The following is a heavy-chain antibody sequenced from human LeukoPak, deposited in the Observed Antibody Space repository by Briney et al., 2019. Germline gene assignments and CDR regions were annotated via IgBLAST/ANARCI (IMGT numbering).Heavy chain of an antibody. J-gene: IGHJ4*02. V-gene: IGHV4-34*01. CDR1: GGSVSGYY. Sequence: SETMSLTCAVYGGSVSGYYWSWIRQPPEKGLEWIGEISHRGRTHYTPSLQSRVTMSVDTSKNQFALNLNSVTAADTAVYYCARVPLRFLEPFDYWGQGILVTVSS. D-gene: IGHD3-3*01. CDR2: ISHRGRT. CDR3: ARVPLRFLEPFDY.